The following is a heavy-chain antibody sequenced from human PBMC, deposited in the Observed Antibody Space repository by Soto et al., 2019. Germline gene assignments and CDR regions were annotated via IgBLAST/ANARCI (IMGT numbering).Heavy chain of an antibody. J-gene: IGHJ4*02. Sequence: VQLVESGGGVVQPGGSLRLSCAASGFIFSTYGMHWVRQVPGKGLEWVAHISFDGSNEQYADSVKGRFTVSRDNAKNTPSLQMNTLTAEDTAVYYCTKEYIVGTTWGYFESWGQGTLVTVSS. V-gene: IGHV3-30*18. CDR2: ISFDGSNE. CDR1: GFIFSTYG. D-gene: IGHD1-26*01. CDR3: TKEYIVGTTWGYFES.